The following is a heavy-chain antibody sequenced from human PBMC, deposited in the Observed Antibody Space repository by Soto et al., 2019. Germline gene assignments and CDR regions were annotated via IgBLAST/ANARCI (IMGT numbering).Heavy chain of an antibody. CDR3: ARVLDRNRVVTI. Sequence: QVQLVQSGAEVKKPGSSVKVSCKASGGTFSSYTISWVRQAPGQGLEWMGRIIPILGIANYAQKFQGRVTITADKSTSTAYMELSSLSSEDTAVYYCARVLDRNRVVTIWGQGTLVTVSS. D-gene: IGHD5-12*01. CDR1: GGTFSSYT. J-gene: IGHJ4*02. CDR2: IIPILGIA. V-gene: IGHV1-69*02.